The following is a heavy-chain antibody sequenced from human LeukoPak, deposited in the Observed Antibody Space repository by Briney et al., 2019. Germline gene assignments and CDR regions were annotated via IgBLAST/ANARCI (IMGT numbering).Heavy chain of an antibody. CDR1: GFTFSNYE. Sequence: GGSLRLSCAASGFTFSNYEMNWVRQAPGKGLEWVSAISGSGGSTYYADSVKGRFTISRDNSKNTLYLQMNSLRAEDTAVYYCAKSGGPNYLNYWGQGTLVTVSS. CDR2: ISGSGGST. CDR3: AKSGGPNYLNY. J-gene: IGHJ4*02. V-gene: IGHV3-23*01. D-gene: IGHD2-15*01.